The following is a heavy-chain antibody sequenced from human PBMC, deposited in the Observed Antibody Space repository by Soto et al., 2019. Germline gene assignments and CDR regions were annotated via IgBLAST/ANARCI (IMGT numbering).Heavy chain of an antibody. CDR1: GGTFSNYA. CDR3: ARDAISMVRGTNNWFDP. Sequence: SVKVSCKASGGTFSNYAISWVRQAPGQGLEWMGGIIPIFGTANYAQKFQGRVAITADKSTSTAYMELSSLRSEDTAVYYCARDAISMVRGTNNWFDPWGQGTLVTVSS. D-gene: IGHD3-10*01. J-gene: IGHJ5*02. V-gene: IGHV1-69*06. CDR2: IIPIFGTA.